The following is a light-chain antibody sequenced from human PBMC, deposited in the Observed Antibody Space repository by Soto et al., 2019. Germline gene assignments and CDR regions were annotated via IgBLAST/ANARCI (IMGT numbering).Light chain of an antibody. CDR1: QDLSHY. CDR3: QQYSNDTPGT. V-gene: IGKV1-27*01. CDR2: YGA. J-gene: IGKJ1*01. Sequence: DIQMTQSPSSLSASVGDRVTFTCRASQDLSHYLDWYQQRPGKDPKLLIYYGANLQLGVPSRFSGSGSGTDFSLTISSLQPEEVGTYYCQQYSNDTPGTFGQGTKVDIK.